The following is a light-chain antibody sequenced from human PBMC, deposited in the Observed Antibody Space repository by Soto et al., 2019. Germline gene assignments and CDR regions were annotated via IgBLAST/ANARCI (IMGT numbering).Light chain of an antibody. CDR1: QSVSNNY. V-gene: IGKV3-20*01. CDR3: QPYRISGT. Sequence: LNHSPATVSLSPGESGSLSSRASQSVSNNYLAWYQQKPGQAPRLLIYGASNRATGIPDRFSGSGSGKDFYLSISSMQPEDFAVYNCQPYRISGTFGQGTKVDIK. J-gene: IGKJ1*01. CDR2: GAS.